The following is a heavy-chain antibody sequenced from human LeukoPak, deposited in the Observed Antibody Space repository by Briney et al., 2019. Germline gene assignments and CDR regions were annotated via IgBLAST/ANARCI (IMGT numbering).Heavy chain of an antibody. CDR2: IWYDGSNK. J-gene: IGHJ4*02. Sequence: GGSLRLSCAASGFTFSSYGMYWVRQAPGKGLEWVAVIWYDGSNKYYADSVKGRFTISRDNSKNTLYLQMNSLRAEDTAVYYCARDPTRQGVIRYYFDYWGQGTLVTVSS. D-gene: IGHD3-10*01. CDR1: GFTFSSYG. V-gene: IGHV3-33*07. CDR3: ARDPTRQGVIRYYFDY.